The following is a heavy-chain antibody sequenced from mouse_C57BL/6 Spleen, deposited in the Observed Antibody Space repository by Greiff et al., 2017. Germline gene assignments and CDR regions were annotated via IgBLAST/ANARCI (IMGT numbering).Heavy chain of an antibody. J-gene: IGHJ2*01. D-gene: IGHD4-1*01. V-gene: IGHV1-7*01. CDR1: GYTFTSYW. CDR2: INPSSGYT. Sequence: QVQLQQSGAELAKPGASVKLSCKASGYTFTSYWMHWVKQRPGQGLEWIGYINPSSGYTKYNQKFKDKATLIADKSSSTAYMQLSSLTYEDSAVYYCARDWDVDYWGQGTTLTVSS. CDR3: ARDWDVDY.